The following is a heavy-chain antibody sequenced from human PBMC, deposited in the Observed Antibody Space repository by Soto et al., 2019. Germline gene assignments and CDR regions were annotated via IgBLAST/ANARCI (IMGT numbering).Heavy chain of an antibody. CDR2: IYTSGST. CDR3: ARHSSARITIFGVVPQGFCDY. J-gene: IGHJ4*02. Sequence: SETLSLTCTVSGGSISSYYWSWIRQPAGKGLEWIGRIYTSGSTNYNPSLKSRVTMSVDTSKNQFSLKLSSVTAADTAVYYCARHSSARITIFGVVPQGFCDYWGQGTLV. CDR1: GGSISSYY. D-gene: IGHD3-3*01. V-gene: IGHV4-4*07.